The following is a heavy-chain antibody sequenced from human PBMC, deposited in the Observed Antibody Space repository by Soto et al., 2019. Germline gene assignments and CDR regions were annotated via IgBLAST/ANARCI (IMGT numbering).Heavy chain of an antibody. CDR1: GSTFPSYG. V-gene: IGHV1-18*01. CDR2: ISAYNGNT. D-gene: IGHD3-3*01. Sequence: ASVKVSCKASGSTFPSYGISWVRQAPGQGLEWLGWISAYNGNTNYAQKLQGRVTMTTDTSTSTAYMELRSLRSDDTAVYYCARELRHYDFWRGLPYGMDVWGQGTTVTVSS. J-gene: IGHJ6*02. CDR3: ARELRHYDFWRGLPYGMDV.